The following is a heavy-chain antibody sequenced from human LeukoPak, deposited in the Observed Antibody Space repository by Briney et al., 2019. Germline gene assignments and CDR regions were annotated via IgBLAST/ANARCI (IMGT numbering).Heavy chain of an antibody. CDR1: GYTFTSYD. CDR3: ARRGKAAGPNWFDP. V-gene: IGHV1-8*01. CDR2: MNPNSGKT. D-gene: IGHD6-13*01. Sequence: ASVKVSCKAAGYTFTSYDINWVRQATGQRLEWMRWMNPNSGKTGYAQKFQGRVTMTRNTSIRTAYMELSSLRSEDTAVYYCARRGKAAGPNWFDPWGQGTLVTVSS. J-gene: IGHJ5*02.